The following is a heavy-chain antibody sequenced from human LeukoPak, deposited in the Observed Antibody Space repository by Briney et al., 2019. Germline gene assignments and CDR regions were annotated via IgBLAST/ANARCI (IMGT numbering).Heavy chain of an antibody. Sequence: GGSLRLSCAASGFTFSSYDMHWVRQATAQGLEWVSAIGTAGDTYYPGSVKGRFTISRENAKNSLYLQMNSLRAGDTAVYYCARGRIAAAGTVYIPFDPWGQGTLVTVSS. CDR2: IGTAGDT. D-gene: IGHD6-13*01. J-gene: IGHJ5*02. CDR1: GFTFSSYD. CDR3: ARGRIAAAGTVYIPFDP. V-gene: IGHV3-13*04.